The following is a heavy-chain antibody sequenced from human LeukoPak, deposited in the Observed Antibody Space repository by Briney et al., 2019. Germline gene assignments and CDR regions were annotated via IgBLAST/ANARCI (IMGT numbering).Heavy chain of an antibody. CDR2: IRFDGSIK. CDR1: GLTFSSSA. Sequence: GSLRLSCAASGLTFSSSAMQWVRQAPGKGLEWVTFIRFDGSIKDYGDSVKGRFTISRDNSRNTLYLQMNSLRFEDTAVYYCASGVIADNHWGQGTLVTVSS. D-gene: IGHD2-21*01. V-gene: IGHV3-30*02. CDR3: ASGVIADNH. J-gene: IGHJ5*02.